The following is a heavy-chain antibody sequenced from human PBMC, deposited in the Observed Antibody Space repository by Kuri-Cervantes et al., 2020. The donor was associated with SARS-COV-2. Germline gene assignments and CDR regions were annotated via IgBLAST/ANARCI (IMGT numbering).Heavy chain of an antibody. D-gene: IGHD6-19*01. CDR2: IYYSGST. CDR3: AGEQWLGPFDY. V-gene: IGHV4-59*01. CDR1: GGSISSYY. J-gene: IGHJ4*02. Sequence: GSLRLSCTVSGGSISSYYWGWIRQPPGKGLEWIGYIYYSGSTNYNPSLKSRVTISVDTSKNQFSLKLSSVTAADTAVYYCAGEQWLGPFDYWGQGTLVTVSS.